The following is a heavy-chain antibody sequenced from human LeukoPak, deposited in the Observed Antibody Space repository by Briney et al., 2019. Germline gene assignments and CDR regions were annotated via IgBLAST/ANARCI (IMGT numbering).Heavy chain of an antibody. J-gene: IGHJ6*02. CDR3: VRSWGTYVDVLSEQFYYGMDV. V-gene: IGHV1-69*04. CDR1: GDKFSAYV. D-gene: IGHD3-9*01. CDR2: IFPIVGVT. Sequence: SVKVSCKASGDKFSAYVFTWVRQAPGQGLEWMGRIFPIVGVTKYAQRVQGRITITADISTTTAYMELTSLRSGDSAVYYCVRSWGTYVDVLSEQFYYGMDVWGQGTTVTVSS.